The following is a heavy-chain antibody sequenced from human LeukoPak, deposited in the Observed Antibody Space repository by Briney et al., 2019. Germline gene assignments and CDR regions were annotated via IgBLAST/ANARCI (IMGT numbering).Heavy chain of an antibody. CDR2: VYHSGST. CDR3: ARQGGYCSGGSCYAMAFDV. J-gene: IGHJ3*01. Sequence: SETLSLXCAVSGYSISSGYYWGWIRQPPGKGLEWIGSVYHSGSTFYNPSLKSRVTISLDTSKNQLSLKLSSVTAADTAVYYCARQGGYCSGGSCYAMAFDVWGQGTMVTVSS. CDR1: GYSISSGYY. D-gene: IGHD2-15*01. V-gene: IGHV4-38-2*01.